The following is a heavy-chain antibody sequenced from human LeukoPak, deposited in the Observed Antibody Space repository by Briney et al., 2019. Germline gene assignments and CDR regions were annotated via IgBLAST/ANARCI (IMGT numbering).Heavy chain of an antibody. D-gene: IGHD3-10*02. CDR3: AELGITMIGGV. Sequence: GGSLRLSCAASGFTFSNYAMSWVRQAPGKGLEWVSYISSSGSTIYYADSVKGRFTISRDNAKNSLYLQMNSLRAEDTAVYYWAELGITMIGGVWGKGTTVTISS. CDR2: ISSSGSTI. J-gene: IGHJ6*04. V-gene: IGHV3-48*03. CDR1: GFTFSNYA.